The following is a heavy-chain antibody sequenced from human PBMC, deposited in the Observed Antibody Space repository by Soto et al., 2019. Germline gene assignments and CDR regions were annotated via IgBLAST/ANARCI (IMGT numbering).Heavy chain of an antibody. CDR2: IIPVFGTT. D-gene: IGHD6-13*01. CDR3: AFGNSSRWLPVVYFQS. V-gene: IGHV1-69*01. CDR1: GGTFNNYA. J-gene: IGHJ4*02. Sequence: QVLLVQSGAEVKKPGSSVRVSCKASGGTFNNYAITWLRQAPGQRLEWMGGIIPVFGTTNYAQKFQATVSITADESTTTSYMDLTNLKFDDTAVYYCAFGNSSRWLPVVYFQSWCRGTLVTVSA.